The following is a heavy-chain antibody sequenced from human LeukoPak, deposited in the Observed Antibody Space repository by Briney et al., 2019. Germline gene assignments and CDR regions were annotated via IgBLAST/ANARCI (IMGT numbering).Heavy chain of an antibody. V-gene: IGHV4-59*08. CDR2: IYYSGDS. D-gene: IGHD6-6*01. CDR3: XXXXYARPFDS. J-gene: IGHJ4*02. Sequence: PSETLSLTCTVSGGSISGSYWSWIRQPPGKGLEWIGYIYYSGDSNYNPSLKSRATISLDTSKNQFSLKVSSVTAADTAIYYCXXXXYARPFDSWGQGTLVTVSS. CDR1: GGSISGSY.